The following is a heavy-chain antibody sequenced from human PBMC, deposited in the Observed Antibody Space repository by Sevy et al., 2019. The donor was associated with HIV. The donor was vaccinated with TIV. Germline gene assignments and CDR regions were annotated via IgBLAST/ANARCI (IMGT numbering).Heavy chain of an antibody. V-gene: IGHV3-23*01. D-gene: IGHD3-22*01. CDR2: ISGADSST. Sequence: GGSLRLSCAASGFTFSSYAMNWVRQAPGKGLQWVSAISGADSSTHYADSVKGRFTISRDNSKNTLYLQMNSLRAEDTAIYYSAKDVVVLIGDAFDIWGQGTMVTVSS. CDR3: AKDVVVLIGDAFDI. CDR1: GFTFSSYA. J-gene: IGHJ3*02.